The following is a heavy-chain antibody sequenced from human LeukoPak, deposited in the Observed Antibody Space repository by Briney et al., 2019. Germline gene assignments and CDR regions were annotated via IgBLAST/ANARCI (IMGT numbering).Heavy chain of an antibody. CDR3: AKATNTATGTPTLAIDY. V-gene: IGHV3-11*05. D-gene: IGHD6-13*01. CDR1: GFIFSDYY. J-gene: IGHJ4*02. CDR2: ISSTSSYT. Sequence: GGSLRLSRAASGFIFSDYYMSWIRQAPGKGLERVSYISSTSSYTAYADSVKGRFTISRDNAKNSLYLQMNSLRAEDTAVYFCAKATNTATGTPTLAIDYWGQGTLVTVSS.